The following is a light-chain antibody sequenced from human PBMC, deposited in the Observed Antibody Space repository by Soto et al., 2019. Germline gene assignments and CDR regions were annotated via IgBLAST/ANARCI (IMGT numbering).Light chain of an antibody. Sequence: DIQMTQSPSALSASVGDRVNITCRASQSISTWLAWYQQKPGEAPKLLMYKASSLDSGVPSRFSGSGSGTEFTLTISGLQPEDFATYYSPQYNSYAFSFGPRTKVDIK. J-gene: IGKJ3*01. CDR2: KAS. CDR1: QSISTW. V-gene: IGKV1-5*03. CDR3: PQYNSYAFS.